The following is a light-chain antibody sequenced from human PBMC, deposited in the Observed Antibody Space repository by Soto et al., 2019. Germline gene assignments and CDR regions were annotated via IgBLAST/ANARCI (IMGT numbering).Light chain of an antibody. V-gene: IGKV1-5*03. CDR3: QQYNTDSRAWA. CDR1: QNIIFY. J-gene: IGKJ1*01. CDR2: NAS. Sequence: DIHMTQSPSSLSASVGNMFTITCRASQNIIFYLNWYQHKPGKAPKLLIYNASTLQWGVPSRFSGSGFGTEFTLTISSLQTDDFATYFCQQYNTDSRAWAFGHGTKVDIK.